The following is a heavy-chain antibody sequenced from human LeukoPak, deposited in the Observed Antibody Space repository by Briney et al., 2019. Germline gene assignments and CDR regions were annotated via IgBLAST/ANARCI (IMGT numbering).Heavy chain of an antibody. CDR2: INHSGST. V-gene: IGHV4-34*01. J-gene: IGHJ3*02. CDR1: GGSFSGYY. D-gene: IGHD3-3*01. CDR3: ARGRTYYDFWSGYGTDAFDI. Sequence: PSETLSLTCAVYGGSFSGYYWSWIRQPPGKGLEWIGEINHSGSTNYNPSLKSRVTISVDTSKNQFSLKLSSVTAADTAVYYCARGRTYYDFWSGYGTDAFDIWGQGTMVTVSS.